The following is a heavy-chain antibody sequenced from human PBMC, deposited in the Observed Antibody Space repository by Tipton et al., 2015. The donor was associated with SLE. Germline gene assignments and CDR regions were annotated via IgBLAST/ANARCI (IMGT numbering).Heavy chain of an antibody. CDR2: IDPNSGET. J-gene: IGHJ3*02. CDR3: AVLLGSFWGGHDVFDI. D-gene: IGHD3-3*01. CDR1: GYTLTDYY. Sequence: QVQLVQSGAEVKKPGASVKVSCKASGYTLTDYYMHWVRLASGQGLEWMGWIDPNSGETGYAQKFRGRLTITRNIPISTAYMELTSLRSDDTALYYCAVLLGSFWGGHDVFDIWGQGTTVTVSS. V-gene: IGHV1-8*03.